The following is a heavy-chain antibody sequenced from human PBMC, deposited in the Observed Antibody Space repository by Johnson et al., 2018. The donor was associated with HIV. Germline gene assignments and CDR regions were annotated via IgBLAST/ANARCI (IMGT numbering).Heavy chain of an antibody. Sequence: QVQLLESGGRVVQPGRSLRLSCAASGFTFSSYGMHWVRQAPGKGLEWVAVISHDGSDKNYADSVKGRFTISRDNSKNTLFLQMNSLRAEDTAVYYCAKLRWAPRAFDIWGQGTMVTVSS. CDR2: ISHDGSDK. J-gene: IGHJ3*02. CDR3: AKLRWAPRAFDI. CDR1: GFTFSSYG. V-gene: IGHV3-30*18. D-gene: IGHD4-23*01.